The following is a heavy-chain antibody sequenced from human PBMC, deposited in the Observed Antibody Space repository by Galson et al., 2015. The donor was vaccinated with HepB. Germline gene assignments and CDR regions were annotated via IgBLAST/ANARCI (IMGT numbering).Heavy chain of an antibody. CDR2: IDPNSGGT. J-gene: IGHJ6*03. Sequence: SVKVSCKASGYTFTGYYMHWVRQAPGQGLEWMGWIDPNSGGTNYAQKFQGRVTMTRDTSISTAYMELSRLRSDDTAVYYCAREGRFKGNDILTGYNYNYYMDVWGKGTTVTVSS. CDR1: GYTFTGYY. D-gene: IGHD3-9*01. CDR3: AREGRFKGNDILTGYNYNYYMDV. V-gene: IGHV1-2*02.